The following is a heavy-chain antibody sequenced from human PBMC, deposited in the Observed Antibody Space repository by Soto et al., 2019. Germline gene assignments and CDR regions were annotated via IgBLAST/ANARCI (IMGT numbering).Heavy chain of an antibody. CDR3: ARQIAATGTAGTFDY. J-gene: IGHJ4*02. V-gene: IGHV6-1*01. CDR2: TYYRSTWSN. D-gene: IGHD6-13*01. Sequence: QVQLQQSGPGLVKPSQTLSLTCAISGDSVSSISAAWTWIRQSPSRGLEWLGRTYYRSTWSNDYAISVKSRITINPDTSNNQFSLHLNSVTPEDTAVYYCARQIAATGTAGTFDYWGQGTLVTVSS. CDR1: GDSVSSISAA.